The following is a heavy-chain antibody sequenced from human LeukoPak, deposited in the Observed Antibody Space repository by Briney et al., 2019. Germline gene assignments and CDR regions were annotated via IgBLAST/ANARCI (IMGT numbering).Heavy chain of an antibody. CDR1: GFTFSSYD. CDR3: ARDGGLFDWLLCYFDY. Sequence: GGSLRLSCAASGFTFSSYDMHWVRQATGKGLEWVSAIGTAGDTYYPGSVKGRFTISRENAKNSLYLQMNSLRAGDTAVYYCARDGGLFDWLLCYFDYWGQGTLVTVSS. D-gene: IGHD3-9*01. V-gene: IGHV3-13*01. J-gene: IGHJ4*02. CDR2: IGTAGDT.